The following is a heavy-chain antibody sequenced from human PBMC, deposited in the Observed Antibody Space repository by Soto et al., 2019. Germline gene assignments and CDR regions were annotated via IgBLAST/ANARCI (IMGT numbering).Heavy chain of an antibody. CDR1: GGSLSSYY. Sequence: SETLSLTCVVSGGSLSSYYWSWIRQPPGKGLEWIGYIYYSGSTNCNPSLKGRVTISVDTSKNQFSLKLSSVTAADTAVYYCAGNWGSTNDYSARGSPVPVSS. V-gene: IGHV4-59*01. J-gene: IGHJ4*01. CDR3: AGNWGSTNDY. D-gene: IGHD7-27*01. CDR2: IYYSGST.